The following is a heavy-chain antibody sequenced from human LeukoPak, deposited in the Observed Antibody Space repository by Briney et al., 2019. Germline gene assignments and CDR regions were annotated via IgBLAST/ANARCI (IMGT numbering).Heavy chain of an antibody. J-gene: IGHJ4*02. Sequence: PSETLSLTCTVSGGSISSYYWSWIRQPPGKGLEWIGYIYYSGSTNYNPSLKSRVTISVDTSKNQFSLKLSSVTAAGTAVYYCARVLPVRSWYYFDYWGQGTLVTVSS. V-gene: IGHV4-59*01. CDR1: GGSISSYY. D-gene: IGHD6-13*01. CDR3: ARVLPVRSWYYFDY. CDR2: IYYSGST.